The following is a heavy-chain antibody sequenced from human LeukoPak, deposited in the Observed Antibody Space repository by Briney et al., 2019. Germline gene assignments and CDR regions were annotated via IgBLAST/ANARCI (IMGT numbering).Heavy chain of an antibody. CDR1: AFTFSTYD. Sequence: PGGSLRLSCTPSAFTFSTYDMNWVRQAPGKGLEWISYISGSSGTIYYADSVKGRFTISRDNAKNSLFLEMNSLRAEDPAVYYCARGGSTTMFGVLTITHFDYWGQGTLVTVSS. J-gene: IGHJ4*02. V-gene: IGHV3-48*01. CDR3: ARGGSTTMFGVLTITHFDY. CDR2: ISGSSGTI. D-gene: IGHD3-10*02.